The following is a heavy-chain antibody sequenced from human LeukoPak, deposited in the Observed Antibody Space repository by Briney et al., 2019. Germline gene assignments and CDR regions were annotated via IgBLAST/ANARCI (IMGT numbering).Heavy chain of an antibody. Sequence: SETLSLTCAVYGGSLSGHYWSWVRQSPGKGLEWIEEINHSGRTNYNPSLKSRVAILVDTSKNQFSLMLGSVTAAGTADFCARGGATPMVFPYWGQGTPVTVSS. V-gene: IGHV4-34*01. D-gene: IGHD3-10*01. J-gene: IGHJ4*02. CDR3: ARGGATPMVFPY. CDR2: INHSGRT. CDR1: GGSLSGHY.